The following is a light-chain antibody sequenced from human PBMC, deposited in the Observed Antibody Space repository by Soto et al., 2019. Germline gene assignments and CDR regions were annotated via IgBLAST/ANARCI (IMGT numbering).Light chain of an antibody. V-gene: IGKV2-28*01. CDR2: LGS. CDR3: MQALQTPRT. Sequence: DIVMTQSPLSLPVTPGEPPSISCRSSQSLLHSNGYNYLDWYLQKPGQSPQLLIYLGSNRASGVPDRFSGCGSGTDFTLKISRVEAEDVGVYYCMQALQTPRTFGKGTKVDIK. CDR1: QSLLHSNGYNY. J-gene: IGKJ1*01.